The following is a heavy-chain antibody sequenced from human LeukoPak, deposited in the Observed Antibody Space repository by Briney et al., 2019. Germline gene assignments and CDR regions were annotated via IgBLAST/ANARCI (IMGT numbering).Heavy chain of an antibody. Sequence: KPSETLSITCTVSGGSISSCSYYWGWIRQPTGKGLEWIGRIYYSGSTYYNPSIKSRVTISVDTYKNQFSLKLSSVTAADTAEYYCARHRGAARDPLFDWGQGTLVTVSS. V-gene: IGHV4-39*01. CDR2: IYYSGST. CDR3: ARHRGAARDPLFD. D-gene: IGHD6-6*01. J-gene: IGHJ4*02. CDR1: GGSISSCSYY.